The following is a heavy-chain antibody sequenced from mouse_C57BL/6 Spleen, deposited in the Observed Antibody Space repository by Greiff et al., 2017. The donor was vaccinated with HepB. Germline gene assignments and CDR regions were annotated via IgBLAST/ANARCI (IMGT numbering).Heavy chain of an antibody. J-gene: IGHJ4*01. D-gene: IGHD2-4*01. Sequence: EVMLVESGGDLVKPGGSLKLSCAASGFTFSSYGMSWVRQTPYKRLEWVATISSGGSYTYYPDSVKGRFTISRDNAKNTLYLQMSSLKSEDTAMYYCARPDDYLYAMDYWGQGTSVTVSS. CDR1: GFTFSSYG. CDR3: ARPDDYLYAMDY. CDR2: ISSGGSYT. V-gene: IGHV5-6*02.